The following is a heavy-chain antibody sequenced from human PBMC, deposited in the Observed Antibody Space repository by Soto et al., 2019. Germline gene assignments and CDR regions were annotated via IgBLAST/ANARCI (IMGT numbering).Heavy chain of an antibody. CDR1: GFTFGSYA. Sequence: EVHLLESGGGLVQPGGSLRLSCTASGFTFGSYAMTWVRQAPGRGLEGVSGITASGGRTYYADSVKGRFTISRDNSKSTLYLQMNSLRAEDTALYYCAKDTRYGDYVRWFDSGGQGTLVTVSA. CDR2: ITASGGRT. J-gene: IGHJ5*01. V-gene: IGHV3-23*01. D-gene: IGHD4-17*01. CDR3: AKDTRYGDYVRWFDS.